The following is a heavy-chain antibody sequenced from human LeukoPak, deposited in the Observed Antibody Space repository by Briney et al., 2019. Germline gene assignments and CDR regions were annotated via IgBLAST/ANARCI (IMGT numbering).Heavy chain of an antibody. V-gene: IGHV3-21*01. CDR1: GFTFSSYS. Sequence: GGSLRLSCAASGFTFSSYSMNWVRQAPGKGLEWVTSISSSSSYIYYADSVKGRFTISRDNAKNSLYLQMNSLRAEDTAVYYCASELRFGELSPGYWGQGTLVTVSS. CDR3: ASELRFGELSPGY. J-gene: IGHJ4*02. CDR2: ISSSSSYI. D-gene: IGHD3-10*01.